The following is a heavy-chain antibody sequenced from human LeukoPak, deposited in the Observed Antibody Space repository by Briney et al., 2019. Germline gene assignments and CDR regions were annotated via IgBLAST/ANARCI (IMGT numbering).Heavy chain of an antibody. CDR2: INHSGST. Sequence: SETLSLTCAVYGGSFSGYYWSWIRQPPGKGLEWIGEINHSGSTNYNPSLKSRVTISVDTSKNQFSLKLSSVTAAGTAVYYCASSTRSATVTTIDYWGQGTLVTVSS. CDR1: GGSFSGYY. D-gene: IGHD4-17*01. CDR3: ASSTRSATVTTIDY. V-gene: IGHV4-34*01. J-gene: IGHJ4*02.